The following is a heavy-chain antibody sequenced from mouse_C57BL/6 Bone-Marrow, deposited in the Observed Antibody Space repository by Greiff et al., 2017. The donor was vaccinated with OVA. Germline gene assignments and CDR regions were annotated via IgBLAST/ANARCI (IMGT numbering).Heavy chain of an antibody. CDR3: ARHGDYGSFFDY. D-gene: IGHD1-1*01. CDR2: ISSGGSST. Sequence: EVHLVESGGDLVKPGGSLKLSCAASGFTFSSYGMSWVRQTPDKRLEWVATISSGGSSTYYPDSVKGRFTISSDNAKNTLYLQMSSLKSEDTAMYYCARHGDYGSFFDYWGQGTTLTVSS. V-gene: IGHV5-6*01. J-gene: IGHJ2*01. CDR1: GFTFSSYG.